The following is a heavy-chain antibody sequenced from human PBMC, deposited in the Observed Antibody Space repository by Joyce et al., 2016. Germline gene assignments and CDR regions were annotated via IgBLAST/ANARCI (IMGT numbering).Heavy chain of an antibody. CDR2: VIPIFATV. CDR3: ARERGVAYYYDTSRGDALDI. CDR1: AGTFSNYA. D-gene: IGHD3-22*01. V-gene: IGHV1-69*06. J-gene: IGHJ3*02. Sequence: QVQLVQSGAEVKKPGSSVKVSCKASAGTFSNYAIRGVRQAPGQGLELMGRVIPIFATVNYAPKDQGRVTITADKSTSTAVMELSSLRSEDTAMYYCARERGVAYYYDTSRGDALDIWGQGTMVTVSS.